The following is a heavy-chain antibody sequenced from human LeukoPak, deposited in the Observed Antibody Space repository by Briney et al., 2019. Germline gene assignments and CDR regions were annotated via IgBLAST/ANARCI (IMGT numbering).Heavy chain of an antibody. D-gene: IGHD5-24*01. CDR1: GFTFSSYA. V-gene: IGHV3-23*01. J-gene: IGHJ5*02. Sequence: PGGSLRLSCAASGFTFSSYAMSWVRQAPGKGLEWVSAISGNGGRTYYADSVKGRFTISRDNSRNTLFLQMNSLGAEDTAVYYCAKVAQMDTILGKFDNWGQGTLVTVSS. CDR3: AKVAQMDTILGKFDN. CDR2: ISGNGGRT.